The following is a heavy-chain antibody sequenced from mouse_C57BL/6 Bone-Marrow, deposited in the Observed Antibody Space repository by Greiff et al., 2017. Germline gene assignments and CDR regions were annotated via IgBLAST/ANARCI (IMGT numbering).Heavy chain of an antibody. CDR3: AKHDYDGYAGEFAD. D-gene: IGHD2-3*01. J-gene: IGHJ3*01. Sequence: QVQLQQSGPGLVAPSQSLSITCTVSGFALTSYGVDWVRQPPGKGLEWLGVIWGGGSTNYNSALMSRLSISKDNSKCHVFFKMHSMQTADTAMYECAKHDYDGYAGEFADWGKGTMVTVSA. V-gene: IGHV2-9*01. CDR2: IWGGGST. CDR1: GFALTSYG.